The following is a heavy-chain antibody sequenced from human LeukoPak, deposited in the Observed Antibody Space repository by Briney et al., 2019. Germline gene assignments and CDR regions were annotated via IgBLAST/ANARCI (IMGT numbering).Heavy chain of an antibody. CDR1: GFTFSSYA. CDR2: ITGSGGST. V-gene: IGHV3-23*01. J-gene: IGHJ4*02. CDR3: ATERNWVFDY. D-gene: IGHD7-27*01. Sequence: AGGSLRLSCAASGFTFSSYAMSWVRQAPGKGLEWVSAITGSGGSTYYADSAKGRFTISRDNSKNTLYVQMNSLRAEDTAVYYCATERNWVFDYWGQGTLVTVSS.